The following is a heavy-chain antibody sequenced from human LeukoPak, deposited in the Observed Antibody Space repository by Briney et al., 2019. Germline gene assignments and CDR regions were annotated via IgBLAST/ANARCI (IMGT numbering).Heavy chain of an antibody. Sequence: GASVKVSCKASGGTFSRNDISWVRQAPGQGLEWMGGIIPIFGTANYAQKFQGRVTITADESTSTAYMELSSLRSEDTAVYYCARGGRRGVRGVLPDYWGQGTLVTVSS. CDR1: GGTFSRND. J-gene: IGHJ4*02. CDR3: ARGGRRGVRGVLPDY. D-gene: IGHD3-10*01. V-gene: IGHV1-69*13. CDR2: IIPIFGTA.